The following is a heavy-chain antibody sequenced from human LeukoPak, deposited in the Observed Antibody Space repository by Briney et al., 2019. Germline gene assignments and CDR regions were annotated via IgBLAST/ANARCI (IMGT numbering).Heavy chain of an antibody. Sequence: GGSLRLSCAASGFTFNTYSMNWVRQAPGKGLEWVSSISSSGSYIYYADSVKGRFTISRDNAKNTLYLQMASLRAEDTAVYYCSRGNYFDYWGQGALVTVSS. CDR2: ISSSGSYI. CDR1: GFTFNTYS. V-gene: IGHV3-21*01. CDR3: SRGNYFDY. J-gene: IGHJ4*02.